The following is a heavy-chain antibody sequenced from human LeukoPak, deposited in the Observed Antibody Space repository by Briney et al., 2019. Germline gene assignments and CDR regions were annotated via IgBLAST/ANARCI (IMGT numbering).Heavy chain of an antibody. CDR3: ARGRGAAGT. D-gene: IGHD6-13*01. J-gene: IGHJ5*02. Sequence: PSETLSLTCAVYGGSFSGYYWSWIRQPPGKGLEWIGYIYYSGSTNYNPSLKSRVTISVDTSKNQFSLKLSSVTAADTAVYYCARGRGAAGTWGQGTLVTVSS. V-gene: IGHV4-59*01. CDR2: IYYSGST. CDR1: GGSFSGYY.